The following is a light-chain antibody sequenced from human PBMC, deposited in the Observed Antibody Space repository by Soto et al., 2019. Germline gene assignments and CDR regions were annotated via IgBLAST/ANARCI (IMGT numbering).Light chain of an antibody. CDR2: DAS. CDR3: QQYGTSEII. V-gene: IGKV3-20*01. J-gene: IGKJ5*01. CDR1: QSVSSSS. Sequence: EIVLTQSPGTLSLSPGERATLPCRASQSVSSSSLAWYQQKRGQAPRLLIHDASSRASGIPDRFSGSGSGTDFTLTISRLETEDFAVFYCQQYGTSEIIFGQGTRLEIK.